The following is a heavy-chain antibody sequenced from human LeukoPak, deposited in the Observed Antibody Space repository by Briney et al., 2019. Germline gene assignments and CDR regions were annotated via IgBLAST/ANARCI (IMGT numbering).Heavy chain of an antibody. J-gene: IGHJ1*01. D-gene: IGHD3-22*01. Sequence: SETLSLTCTVSGGSISSYYWSWIRQPAGKGLEWIGRIYTSGSTNYNPSLKSRVTMSVDTSKNQFSLKLSSVTAADTAVYYCARAGLYYYDSSGYYTDWGQGTLVTVSS. V-gene: IGHV4-4*07. CDR2: IYTSGST. CDR3: ARAGLYYYDSSGYYTD. CDR1: GGSISSYY.